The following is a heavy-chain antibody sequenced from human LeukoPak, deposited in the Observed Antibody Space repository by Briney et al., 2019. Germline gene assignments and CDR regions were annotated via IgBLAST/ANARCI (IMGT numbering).Heavy chain of an antibody. Sequence: PGGSLRLSCAASGFTFSSYAMHWVRQAPGKGLEWVAVISYDGSNKYYADSVKGRFTISRDNSKNTLYLQMNSLRAEDTAVYYCASHANFEYSSSSGFDYWGQGTLATVSS. CDR3: ASHANFEYSSSSGFDY. D-gene: IGHD6-6*01. J-gene: IGHJ4*02. CDR1: GFTFSSYA. V-gene: IGHV3-30*04. CDR2: ISYDGSNK.